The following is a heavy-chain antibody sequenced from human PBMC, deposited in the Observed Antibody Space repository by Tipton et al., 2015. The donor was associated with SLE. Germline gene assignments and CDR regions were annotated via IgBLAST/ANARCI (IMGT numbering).Heavy chain of an antibody. CDR2: ISGSGGSA. V-gene: IGHV3-23*01. J-gene: IGHJ6*02. D-gene: IGHD4-23*01. CDR3: AKDINSGGPHGRYYYFYCAMDV. CDR1: GFIFSSYA. Sequence: SLRLSCVGSGFIFSSYAMSWVRQAPGKGLEWVSAISGSGGSAYYADSVKGRFTISRDNSKNTLYLQMNSLRAEDTAVYYCAKDINSGGPHGRYYYFYCAMDVWGQGTTVTVSS.